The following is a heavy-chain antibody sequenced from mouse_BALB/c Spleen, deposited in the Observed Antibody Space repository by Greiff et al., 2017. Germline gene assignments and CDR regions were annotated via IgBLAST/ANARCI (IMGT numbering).Heavy chain of an antibody. Sequence: EVQGVESGGGLVQPGGSLKLSCAASGFTFSSYTMSWVRQTPEKRLEWVAYISNGGGSTYYPDTVKGRFTISRDNAKNTLYLQMSSLKSEDTAMYYCARQNSYWYFDVWGAGTTVTVSS. CDR3: ARQNSYWYFDV. V-gene: IGHV5-12-2*01. CDR1: GFTFSSYT. J-gene: IGHJ1*01. CDR2: ISNGGGST.